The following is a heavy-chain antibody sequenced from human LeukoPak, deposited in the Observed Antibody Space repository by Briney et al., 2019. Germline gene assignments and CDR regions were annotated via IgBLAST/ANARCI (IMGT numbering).Heavy chain of an antibody. Sequence: PSETLSLTCAVYGGSFSGYYWSWIRQPPGKGLEWIGEINHSGSTNYNPSLKSRVTISVDTSKNQFSLKLSSVTAADTAVYYCAREVGSGSGLFDPWGQGTLVTVSS. J-gene: IGHJ5*02. V-gene: IGHV4-34*01. D-gene: IGHD2-15*01. CDR2: INHSGST. CDR3: AREVGSGSGLFDP. CDR1: GGSFSGYY.